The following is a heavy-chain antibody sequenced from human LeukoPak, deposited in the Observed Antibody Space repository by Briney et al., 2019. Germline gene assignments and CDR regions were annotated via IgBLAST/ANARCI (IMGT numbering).Heavy chain of an antibody. V-gene: IGHV3-23*01. J-gene: IGHJ4*02. CDR1: GFTISSYA. CDR2: SSGSGGST. Sequence: GGSLSLSCAASGFTISSYAMSWVRQAPGPGLELVSASSGSGGSTYYADSVKGRFTISRDNSKNTLYLQMNSLSAEDTAVYYCAKDEEEGPIVVVTAIPPYFDYWGQGTLVTVSS. D-gene: IGHD2-21*02. CDR3: AKDEEEGPIVVVTAIPPYFDY.